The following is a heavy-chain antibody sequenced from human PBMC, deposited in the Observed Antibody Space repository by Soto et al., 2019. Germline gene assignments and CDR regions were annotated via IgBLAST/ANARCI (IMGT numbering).Heavy chain of an antibody. J-gene: IGHJ3*02. CDR3: VRDKDETAGLVFDI. CDR1: GYTFTSYG. D-gene: IGHD1-1*01. V-gene: IGHV1-18*04. CDR2: ISAYNGNT. Sequence: AAVKVSCKASGYTFTSYGISWVRQAPGQGLEWMGWISAYNGNTNYAQKLQGRVTMTTDTSTSTAYMELRSLRSDDTAVYYCVRDKDETAGLVFDIWGQGTMVTVSS.